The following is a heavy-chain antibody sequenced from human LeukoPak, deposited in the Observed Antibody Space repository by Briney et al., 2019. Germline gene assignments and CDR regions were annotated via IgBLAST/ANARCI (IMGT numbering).Heavy chain of an antibody. CDR2: MNPNSGNT. J-gene: IGHJ6*03. CDR1: GGTFTSYD. CDR3: ARERKQLVYYYYYYYMDV. D-gene: IGHD6-6*01. V-gene: IGHV1-8*03. Sequence: ASVKVSCKASGGTFTSYDINWVRQATGQGLEWMGWMNPNSGNTGYAQKFQGRVTITRNTSISTAYMELSSLRSEDTAVYYCARERKQLVYYYYYYYMDVWGKGTTVTVSS.